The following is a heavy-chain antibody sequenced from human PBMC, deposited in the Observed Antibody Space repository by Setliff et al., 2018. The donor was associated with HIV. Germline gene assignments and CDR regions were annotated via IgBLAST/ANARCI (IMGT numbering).Heavy chain of an antibody. V-gene: IGHV4-31*03. CDR3: ARGFDYAQRPPLYYFDY. D-gene: IGHD2-2*01. J-gene: IGHJ4*02. Sequence: PSETLSLTCTVSGGSISPYYWSWIRQHPGKGLEWIGYIYYSGNPFYNPSLRSRVTISLDTSKNQFSLKLSSVTAADTAVYYCARGFDYAQRPPLYYFDYWGQGTLVTVSS. CDR1: GGSISPYY. CDR2: IYYSGNP.